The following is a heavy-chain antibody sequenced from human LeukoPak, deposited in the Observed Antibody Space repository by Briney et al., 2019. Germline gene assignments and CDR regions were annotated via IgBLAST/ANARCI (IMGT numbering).Heavy chain of an antibody. CDR1: GFTFSSYA. D-gene: IGHD6-13*01. CDR2: ISGSGGST. J-gene: IGHJ5*02. CDR3: AKDSSSFLYNWFDP. V-gene: IGHV3-23*01. Sequence: GGSLRLSCAASGFTFSSYAMSWVRQAPGKGLEWVSAISGSGGSTYYADSVKGRFTISRDNSKNTLYLQMNSLRAEDTAVYYYAKDSSSFLYNWFDPWGQGTLVTVSS.